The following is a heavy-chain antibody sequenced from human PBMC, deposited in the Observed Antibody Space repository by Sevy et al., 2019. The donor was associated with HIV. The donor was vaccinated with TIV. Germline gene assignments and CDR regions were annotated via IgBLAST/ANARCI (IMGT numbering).Heavy chain of an antibody. J-gene: IGHJ5*02. CDR2: IRNKAYDGTT. CDR3: TRDPTEGIAVAGNWYDP. CDR1: GFTFGDYA. V-gene: IGHV3-49*03. D-gene: IGHD6-19*01. Sequence: GGSLRLSCKASGFTFGDYAMSWFRQAPGKGLEWVGFIRNKAYDGTTEYAASVKGRFNISRDHSKRIAYLQMNSLKTEYTAVYYCTRDPTEGIAVAGNWYDPWGQGTLVTVSS.